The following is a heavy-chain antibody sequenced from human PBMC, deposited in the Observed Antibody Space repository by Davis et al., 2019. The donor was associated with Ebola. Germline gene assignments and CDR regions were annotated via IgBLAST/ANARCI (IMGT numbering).Heavy chain of an antibody. CDR1: GGSIRSYF. CDR3: ARHYSGTALASYYFYGMDV. CDR2: VHHSGST. V-gene: IGHV4-59*01. J-gene: IGHJ6*02. Sequence: SETLSLICTVSGGSIRSYFWSWIRKPPGKGLQWIGYVHHSGSTNYNPSFKSRVTMSVDTSKNQFSLTLTSVTAADTAVYYCARHYSGTALASYYFYGMDVWGQGSTVTVSS. D-gene: IGHD5-18*01.